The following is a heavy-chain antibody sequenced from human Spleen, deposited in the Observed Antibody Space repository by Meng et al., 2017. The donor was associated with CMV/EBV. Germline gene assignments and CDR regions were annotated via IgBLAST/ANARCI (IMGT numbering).Heavy chain of an antibody. CDR3: ARESSSHYYFDY. Sequence: GESLKISCAASGFTFSSYAMHWVRQAPGKGLEWVAVISYDGSNKYYADSVKGRFTISRDNSKNTLYLQMNSLRAEDTAVYYCARESSSHYYFDYWGQGTLVTVSS. J-gene: IGHJ4*02. CDR1: GFTFSSYA. D-gene: IGHD6-6*01. CDR2: ISYDGSNK. V-gene: IGHV3-30-3*01.